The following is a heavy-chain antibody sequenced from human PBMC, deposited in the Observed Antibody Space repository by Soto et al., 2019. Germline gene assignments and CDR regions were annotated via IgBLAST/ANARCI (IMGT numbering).Heavy chain of an antibody. V-gene: IGHV1-18*01. J-gene: IGHJ6*02. CDR1: GYTFSTYG. D-gene: IGHD3-16*01. CDR3: ARMGDVPYYYYGMDV. Sequence: QVQLVQSGAEVKKPGASVKVSCKDSGYTFSTYGISWVRQAPGQGLEWMGWINGYNGNTNYAPKLQGRITMTTDTSTTTAYMELRSLRSDDTAVYYCARMGDVPYYYYGMDVWGQGTTFTVSS. CDR2: INGYNGNT.